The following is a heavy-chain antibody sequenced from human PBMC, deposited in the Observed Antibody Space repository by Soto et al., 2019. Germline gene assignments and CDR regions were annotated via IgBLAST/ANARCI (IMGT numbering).Heavy chain of an antibody. D-gene: IGHD3-10*01. CDR2: IYYTGST. Sequence: SETLSLTCTGSGGSITGYYWSWIRQPPGKGLEWIGHIYYTGSTNYNPSLKSRITISVDTSKNQFSLKLSSVTAADTAVYYCARHWGSGSYYNTAYYVMDVWGQRTTVTVSS. J-gene: IGHJ6*02. CDR1: GGSITGYY. V-gene: IGHV4-59*08. CDR3: ARHWGSGSYYNTAYYVMDV.